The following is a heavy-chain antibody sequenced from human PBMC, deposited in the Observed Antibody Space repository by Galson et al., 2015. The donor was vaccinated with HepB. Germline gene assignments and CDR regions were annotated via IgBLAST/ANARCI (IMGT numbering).Heavy chain of an antibody. Sequence: SVKVSCKASGYTFTSYGISWVRQAPGQGLEWMGWISAYNGNTNYAQKRQGRVTMTTDTSTSTAVYYCARDPRYYYDSSGYYPGYFQHWGQGTLVTVSS. V-gene: IGHV1-18*01. CDR3: YPGYFQH. D-gene: IGHD3-22*01. J-gene: IGHJ1*01. CDR1: GYTFTSYG. CDR2: ISAYNGNT.